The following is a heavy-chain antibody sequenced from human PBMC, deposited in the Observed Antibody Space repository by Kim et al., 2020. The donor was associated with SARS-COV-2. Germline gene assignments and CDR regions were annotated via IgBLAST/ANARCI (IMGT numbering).Heavy chain of an antibody. D-gene: IGHD3-3*01. CDR2: INPNSGGT. Sequence: ASVKVSCKSSGYTFTNYYIHWVRQAPGQGLEWMGWINPNSGGTNYAQGFQGRVTMTRDTSTTTAYMELGSLRSDDTAVYYCARDPFDDYWSAYYVGTFFFDFWGQGTLVTVSS. CDR3: ARDPFDDYWSAYYVGTFFFDF. J-gene: IGHJ4*02. V-gene: IGHV1-2*02. CDR1: GYTFTNYY.